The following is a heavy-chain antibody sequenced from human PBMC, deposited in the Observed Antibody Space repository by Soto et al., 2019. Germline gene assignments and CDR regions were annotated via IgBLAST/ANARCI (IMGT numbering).Heavy chain of an antibody. CDR3: YCGSTDY. J-gene: IGHJ4*02. CDR2: IKPDGSEK. CDR1: GFTFSSYW. Sequence: EVQLVESGGGLVQPGGSLRLSCAASGFTFSSYWMSWVRQAPGKGLEWVANIKPDGSEKKYVDSVKGRFTSSRDNAKNSLYLQMNSLRAEAAAVYFCYCGSTDYWGQGTLVTVSS. D-gene: IGHD1-26*01. V-gene: IGHV3-7*01.